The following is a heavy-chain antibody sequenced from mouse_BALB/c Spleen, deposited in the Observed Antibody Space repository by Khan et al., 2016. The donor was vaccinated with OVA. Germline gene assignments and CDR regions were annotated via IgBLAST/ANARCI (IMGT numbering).Heavy chain of an antibody. CDR1: GFTFSDYY. D-gene: IGHD2-3*01. J-gene: IGHJ3*01. Sequence: EVELVESGGGLVKPGGSLKLSCAASGFTFSDYYMYWVRQTPEKRLEWVATISDGGSYTYYPDSVKGRFTISRDNAKNNLYLQMSSLKSEDTAMYYLARDSGYCYPWFAYWGQGTLVTVSA. CDR2: ISDGGSYT. V-gene: IGHV5-4*02. CDR3: ARDSGYCYPWFAY.